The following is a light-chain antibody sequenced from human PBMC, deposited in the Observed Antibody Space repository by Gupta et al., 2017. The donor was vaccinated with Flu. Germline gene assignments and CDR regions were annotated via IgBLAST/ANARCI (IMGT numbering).Light chain of an antibody. CDR1: QSVGSH. V-gene: IGKV3-15*01. CDR2: ESS. Sequence: ATLSVSPGERVTLSCSASQSVGSHLAWYQQKPGRAPRLLVYESSTTATGIPDRFSGSGSETHFTLTISSLQSEDFALYLCQQYKTWPMLTFGQGTKVEIK. CDR3: QQYKTWPMLT. J-gene: IGKJ1*01.